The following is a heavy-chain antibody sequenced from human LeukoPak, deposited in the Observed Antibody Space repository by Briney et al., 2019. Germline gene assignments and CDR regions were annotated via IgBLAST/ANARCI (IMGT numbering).Heavy chain of an antibody. CDR3: ARDHRGFYYGSGNYYYLDV. D-gene: IGHD3-10*01. J-gene: IGHJ6*03. Sequence: SVKVSCKASGGTYNNYAITWVRQAPGQGLEWVGGILPVFGTSNYAQRFQGRVTITADESTGTTYMELSSLRSEDTAVNYCARDHRGFYYGSGNYYYLDVWGKGTTVTVSS. CDR2: ILPVFGTS. CDR1: GGTYNNYA. V-gene: IGHV1-69*13.